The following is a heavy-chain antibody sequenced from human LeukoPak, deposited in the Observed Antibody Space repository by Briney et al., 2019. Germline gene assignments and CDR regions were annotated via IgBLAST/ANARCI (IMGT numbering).Heavy chain of an antibody. CDR2: INAGNGNT. CDR1: GYTFTTYA. J-gene: IGHJ5*02. Sequence: ASVKVSCKASGYTFTTYAMHWVRQAPGQRLEWMGWINAGNGNTKYSQKFQGRVTITWDTSASTAYMELSSLRSDDTAVYYCARGKRADYYDSSGSWFDPWGQGTLVTVSS. CDR3: ARGKRADYYDSSGSWFDP. V-gene: IGHV1-3*01. D-gene: IGHD3-22*01.